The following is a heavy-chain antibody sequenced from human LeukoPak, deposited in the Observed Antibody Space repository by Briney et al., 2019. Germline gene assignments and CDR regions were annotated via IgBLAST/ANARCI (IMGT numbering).Heavy chain of an antibody. Sequence: PSETLSLTCTVSGGSISSSSYYWGWIRQPPGKGLEWIGSIYYSGSTYYNPSLKSRVTISVDTSKNQFSLKLSSVTAADTAVYYCAGLRRLWFGELSDIDYWGQGTLVTVSS. J-gene: IGHJ4*02. CDR3: AGLRRLWFGELSDIDY. CDR2: IYYSGST. CDR1: GGSISSSSYY. V-gene: IGHV4-39*07. D-gene: IGHD3-10*01.